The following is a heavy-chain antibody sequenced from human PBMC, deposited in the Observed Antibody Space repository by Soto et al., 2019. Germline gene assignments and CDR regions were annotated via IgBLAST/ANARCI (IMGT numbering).Heavy chain of an antibody. V-gene: IGHV4-31*03. D-gene: IGHD2-2*01. Sequence: PAETLSLTCTVLDGSFTGGGYFWCWIRQLPGKGLEWIGYIYHTGSTFYNPSLKGRVTISLDTSKSHSSLRLTSVTAADTAMYFCAGSSARSTFDYWGPGTRVTVSS. CDR3: AGSSARSTFDY. J-gene: IGHJ4*02. CDR1: DGSFTGGGYF. CDR2: IYHTGST.